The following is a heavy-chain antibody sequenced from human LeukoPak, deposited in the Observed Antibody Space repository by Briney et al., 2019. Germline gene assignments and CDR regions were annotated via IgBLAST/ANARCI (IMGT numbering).Heavy chain of an antibody. J-gene: IGHJ4*02. CDR2: ISGSGGST. V-gene: IGHV3-23*01. CDR1: GFPFSGYW. Sequence: PGGSLRLSCAASGFPFSGYWMTWVRQAPGKGLEWVSAISGSGGSTYYADSVKGRFTISRDNSKNTLYLQMNSLRAEDTAVYYCAKDSPITMVRGVYPVDYWGQGTLVTVSS. D-gene: IGHD3-10*01. CDR3: AKDSPITMVRGVYPVDY.